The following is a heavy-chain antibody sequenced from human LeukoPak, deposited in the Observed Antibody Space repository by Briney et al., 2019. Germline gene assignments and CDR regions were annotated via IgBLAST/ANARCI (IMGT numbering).Heavy chain of an antibody. D-gene: IGHD6-13*01. Sequence: ASVKVSCKASGYTFTGYYMHWVRQAPGQGLEWMGWINPNSGGTNYAQKFQGWVTMTRDTSISTAYMELSRLRSDDTAVYYCARAYSSSWEPLDYWGQGTLVTVSS. V-gene: IGHV1-2*04. J-gene: IGHJ4*02. CDR2: INPNSGGT. CDR3: ARAYSSSWEPLDY. CDR1: GYTFTGYY.